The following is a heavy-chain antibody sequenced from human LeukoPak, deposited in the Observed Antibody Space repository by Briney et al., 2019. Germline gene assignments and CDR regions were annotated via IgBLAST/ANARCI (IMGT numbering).Heavy chain of an antibody. D-gene: IGHD2-15*01. V-gene: IGHV1-46*01. CDR1: GYTFTSYY. CDR2: INPSGGST. Sequence: GASVKVSCKASGYTFTSYYMHWVRQAPGQGLEWMGIINPSGGSTSYAQKFQGRVTMTRDTSTSTVNMELSSLRSDDTAVYYCANPIGYTRFNPTIDYYYYYGMDVWGQGTTATVSS. CDR3: ANPIGYTRFNPTIDYYYYYGMDV. J-gene: IGHJ6*02.